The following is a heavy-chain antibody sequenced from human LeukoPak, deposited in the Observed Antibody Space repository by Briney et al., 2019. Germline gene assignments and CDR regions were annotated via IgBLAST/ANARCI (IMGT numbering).Heavy chain of an antibody. V-gene: IGHV3-30*18. Sequence: GGSLRLSCAASGFTFSSYGMRWVRQAPGKGLGWVAVISYDGSNKYYADSVKGRFTISRDNSKNTLYLQLNSLRAEDTAVYYCAKPLTSYDSSGYYSRWGQGTLVTVSS. CDR1: GFTFSSYG. CDR2: ISYDGSNK. CDR3: AKPLTSYDSSGYYSR. J-gene: IGHJ4*02. D-gene: IGHD3-22*01.